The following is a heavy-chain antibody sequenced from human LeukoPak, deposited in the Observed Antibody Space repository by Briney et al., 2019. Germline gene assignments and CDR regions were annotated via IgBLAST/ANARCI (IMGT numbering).Heavy chain of an antibody. D-gene: IGHD3-22*01. CDR2: IYPGDSDT. CDR3: ARSPAYYYDSSGYYYY. Sequence: GESLKISCKGSGYTFTSYWIGWVRQMPGKGLEWMGIIYPGDSDTRYSPSFQGQVTISAGKSISTAYLQWSSLKASDTAMYYCARSPAYYYDSSGYYYYWGQGTLVTVSS. V-gene: IGHV5-51*01. J-gene: IGHJ4*02. CDR1: GYTFTSYW.